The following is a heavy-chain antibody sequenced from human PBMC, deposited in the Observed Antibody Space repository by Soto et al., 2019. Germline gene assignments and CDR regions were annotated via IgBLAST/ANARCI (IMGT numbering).Heavy chain of an antibody. CDR3: ARSSVRGISWASSSSGMDF. D-gene: IGHD2-2*01. J-gene: IGHJ6*02. V-gene: IGHV3-30-3*01. CDR1: GLPFLIYS. CDR2: ISYDGSNK. Sequence: AGVSLRLSCAASGLPFLIYSMHWVRQAPGTGLEWVAVISYDGSNKYYADSVKGRFTISRDNSKNTLYLQMNSLRAEDTAVYYCARSSVRGISWASSSSGMDFCAHGA.